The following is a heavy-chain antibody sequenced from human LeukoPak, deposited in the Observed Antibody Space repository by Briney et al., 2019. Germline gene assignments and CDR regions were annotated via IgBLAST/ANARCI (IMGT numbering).Heavy chain of an antibody. V-gene: IGHV3-23*01. CDR3: AKDVAVAVVFRFDP. CDR2: ISGSGGST. J-gene: IGHJ5*02. CDR1: GFTFSSYA. D-gene: IGHD6-19*01. Sequence: PGGSPRLSCAASGFTFSSYAMSWVRQAPGKGLEWVSAISGSGGSTYYADSVKGRFTISRDNSKNTLYLQMNSLRAEDTAVYYCAKDVAVAVVFRFDPWGQGTLVTVSS.